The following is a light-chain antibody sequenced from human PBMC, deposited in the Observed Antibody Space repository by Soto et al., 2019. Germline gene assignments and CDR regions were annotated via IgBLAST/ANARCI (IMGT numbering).Light chain of an antibody. V-gene: IGLV2-11*01. CDR2: DVS. J-gene: IGLJ2*01. Sequence: QSALTQPRSVSGSPGQSVTISCTGTSSDVGGFNYVSWYQQHPGKAPKLMIYDVSKRPSGVPDRFSGSKSGNTASLTISGLQAEDEADYYCCSYADNYVVFGGRTKLTVL. CDR1: SSDVGGFNY. CDR3: CSYADNYVV.